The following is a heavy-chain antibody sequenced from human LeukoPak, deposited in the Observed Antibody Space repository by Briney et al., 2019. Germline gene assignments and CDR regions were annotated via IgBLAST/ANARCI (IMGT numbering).Heavy chain of an antibody. V-gene: IGHV1-2*02. D-gene: IGHD3-10*01. J-gene: IGHJ4*02. CDR1: GYTFTGYY. Sequence: ASVKVPCKASGYTFTGYYMHWVRQAPGQGLEWMGWINPNSGGTNYAQKFQGSVTMTRDTSISTAYMEMSRLRSDDTAVYYCARDYYGSGSYYVSEYWGQGTLVTVSS. CDR2: INPNSGGT. CDR3: ARDYYGSGSYYVSEY.